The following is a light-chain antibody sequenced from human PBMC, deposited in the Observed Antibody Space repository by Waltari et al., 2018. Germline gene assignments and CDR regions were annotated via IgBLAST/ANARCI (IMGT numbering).Light chain of an antibody. V-gene: IGLV1-51*01. J-gene: IGLJ3*02. Sequence: QYVLPQPPSAAAAPEQKVTIACSRNTAHCEHHTVSLYQHLPGTAPKLLIYDNNKRPSGIPDRFSASKSGTSATLGITGLQTGDEADYFCGTWDNSLSAVWVFGGGTKLTVL. CDR2: DNN. CDR3: GTWDNSLSAVWV. CDR1: TAHCEHHT.